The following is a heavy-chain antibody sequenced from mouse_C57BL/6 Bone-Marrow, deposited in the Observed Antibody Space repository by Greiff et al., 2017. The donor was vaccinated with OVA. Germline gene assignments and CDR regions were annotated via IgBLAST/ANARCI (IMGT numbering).Heavy chain of an antibody. CDR3: TRDTYYGYDVRFAY. Sequence: EVKLMESGAGLVKPGGSLKLSCAASGFTFSSYAMSWVRQTPEKRLEWVAYISSGGDYIYYADTVKGRFTISRDNARNTLYLQMSSLKSEDTAMYYCTRDTYYGYDVRFAYWGQGTLVTVSA. CDR1: GFTFSSYA. CDR2: ISSGGDYI. D-gene: IGHD2-9*01. J-gene: IGHJ3*01. V-gene: IGHV5-9-1*02.